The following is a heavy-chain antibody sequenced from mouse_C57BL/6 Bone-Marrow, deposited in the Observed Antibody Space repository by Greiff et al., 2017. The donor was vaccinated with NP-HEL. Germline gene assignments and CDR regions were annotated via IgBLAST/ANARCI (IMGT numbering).Heavy chain of an antibody. CDR3: ARYPLYDGYGFDY. CDR2: IYPSDSET. V-gene: IGHV1-61*01. Sequence: VKLQQPGAELVRPGSSVKLSCKASGYTFTSYWMDWVKQRPGQGLEWIGNIYPSDSETHYNQKFKDKATLTVDKSSSTAYMQLSSLTSEDSAVYYCARYPLYDGYGFDYWGQGTTLTVSS. CDR1: GYTFTSYW. J-gene: IGHJ2*01. D-gene: IGHD2-3*01.